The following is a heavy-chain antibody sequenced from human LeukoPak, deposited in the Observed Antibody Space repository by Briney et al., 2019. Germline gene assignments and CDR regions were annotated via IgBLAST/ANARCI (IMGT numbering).Heavy chain of an antibody. Sequence: GGSLRLSCAASGFTFSSYAMSWVRQAPGKGLEWVSAISGSGGSTYYADSVKGRFTISRDNSKNTLYLQMNSLKTEDTAVYYCTTEGGYYDSSGYRYWGQGTLVTVSS. J-gene: IGHJ4*02. D-gene: IGHD3-22*01. CDR2: ISGSGGST. CDR1: GFTFSSYA. CDR3: TTEGGYYDSSGYRY. V-gene: IGHV3-23*01.